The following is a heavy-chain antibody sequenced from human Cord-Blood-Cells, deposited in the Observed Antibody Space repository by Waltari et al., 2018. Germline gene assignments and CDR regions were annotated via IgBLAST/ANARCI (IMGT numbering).Heavy chain of an antibody. CDR1: GDSVSSNSAA. CDR2: TYYRSKWYN. D-gene: IGHD6-13*01. CDR3: ARDGIAAAGSTSRYWFDP. J-gene: IGHJ5*02. Sequence: QVQLQQSGPGLVKPSQTLSLTCAISGDSVSSNSAAWNWIRQSPSRGLEWLGRTYYRSKWYNDYAVSVKSRITINPDTSKNQFSLQLNSVTPEDTAVYYCARDGIAAAGSTSRYWFDPWGQGTLVTVSS. V-gene: IGHV6-1*01.